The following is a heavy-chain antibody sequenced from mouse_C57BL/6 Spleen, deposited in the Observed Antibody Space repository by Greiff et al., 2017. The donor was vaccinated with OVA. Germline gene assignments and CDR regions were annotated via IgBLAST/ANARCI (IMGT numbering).Heavy chain of an antibody. Sequence: QVQLKESGPELVRPGVSVKISCKGSGYTFTDYAMHWVRQSHAKSLEWIGVISTYYGDASYNQKFKDKATMTVDKSSSTAYMELARLTSEDSAVYYCARKSYYGSSFWYFDVWGTGTTLTVSS. CDR2: ISTYYGDA. CDR1: GYTFTDYA. V-gene: IGHV1-67*01. J-gene: IGHJ1*03. D-gene: IGHD1-1*01. CDR3: ARKSYYGSSFWYFDV.